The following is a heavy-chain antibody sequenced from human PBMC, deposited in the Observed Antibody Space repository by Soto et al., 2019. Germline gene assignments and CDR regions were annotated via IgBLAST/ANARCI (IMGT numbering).Heavy chain of an antibody. CDR3: AGSGGGLDY. J-gene: IGHJ4*02. Sequence: EVQLVESGGGLVQPGESLRLSCAASGFTVSNYHMTWVRQAPGKGLEWVSAVYADGATSHADSVKDRFTVSRDNSSNTFNLQMSGLRAEDTAVYYCAGSGGGLDYWGQGTLVTVSS. V-gene: IGHV3-66*01. D-gene: IGHD3-10*01. CDR2: VYADGAT. CDR1: GFTVSNYH.